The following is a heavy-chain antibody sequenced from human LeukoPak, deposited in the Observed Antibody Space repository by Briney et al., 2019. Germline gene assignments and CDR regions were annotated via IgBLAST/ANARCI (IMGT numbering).Heavy chain of an antibody. V-gene: IGHV3-11*05. CDR3: ARAANTAAGTPTLAIDY. CDR2: IPSTSSYT. D-gene: IGHD6-13*01. Sequence: PGGSLRLSCVASGFTFSGYYMSWIRQAPGKGLEWDSYIPSTSSYTTYADSVKGRFTISRDNAKNSLYLQMNSLRAEDTAVYYCARAANTAAGTPTLAIDYWGQGTLVTVSS. CDR1: GFTFSGYY. J-gene: IGHJ4*01.